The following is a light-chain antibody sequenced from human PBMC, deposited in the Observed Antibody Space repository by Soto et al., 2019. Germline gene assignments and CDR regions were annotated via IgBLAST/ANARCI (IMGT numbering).Light chain of an antibody. Sequence: EIVMTQSPATLSVSPGERVTLSCRASQSVSTRLVWYQQKPGQAPRLLIYGASTRATGIPARFSGSGSGTEFTLTISSLQSEDFAVYHCQQYNNWPPEYTFGQGTKLEIK. CDR1: QSVSTR. V-gene: IGKV3D-15*01. CDR3: QQYNNWPPEYT. J-gene: IGKJ2*01. CDR2: GAS.